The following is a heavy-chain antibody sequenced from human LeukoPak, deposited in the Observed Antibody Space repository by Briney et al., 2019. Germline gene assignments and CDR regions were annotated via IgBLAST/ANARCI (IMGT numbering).Heavy chain of an antibody. CDR3: TTRLRNHFDY. CDR1: GFTFSSFT. V-gene: IGHV3-23*01. J-gene: IGHJ4*02. CDR2: ISDGSRDT. D-gene: IGHD5-12*01. Sequence: GGSLRLSCATSGFTFSSFTMNWVRQAPGKGLEWVSTISDGSRDTHYAGSVKGRFTISRDDSQNVVYLQMDSLRAEDTALYYCTTRLRNHFDYWGQGAQVTVPS.